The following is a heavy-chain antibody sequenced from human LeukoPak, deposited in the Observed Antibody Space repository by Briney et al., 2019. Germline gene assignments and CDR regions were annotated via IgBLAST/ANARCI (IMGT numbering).Heavy chain of an antibody. CDR2: IIPIFGTA. CDR1: GGTFSSYA. D-gene: IGHD6-13*01. Sequence: GASVKVSCTASGGTFSSYAISWVRQAPGQGLEWMGGIIPIFGTANYAQKFQGRVTITADESTSTAYMELSSLRSEDTAVYYCAREGGSSWYYTQGHFDYWGQGTLVTVSS. V-gene: IGHV1-69*13. CDR3: AREGGSSWYYTQGHFDY. J-gene: IGHJ4*02.